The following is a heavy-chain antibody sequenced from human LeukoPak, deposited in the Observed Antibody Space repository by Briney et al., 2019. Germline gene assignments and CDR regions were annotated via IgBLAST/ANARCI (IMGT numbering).Heavy chain of an antibody. CDR3: AREAITMIVVVITTPSFDY. V-gene: IGHV3-30*04. CDR2: ISYDGSEK. CDR1: GFSFSNYA. Sequence: PGGSLRLSCAASGFSFSNYAMHWVRQAPGRGLEWVAVISYDGSEKYYGDSVRGRFTISRDNSKNTLDLQMNSLRAEDTAVYYCAREAITMIVVVITTPSFDYWGQGTLVTVSS. J-gene: IGHJ4*02. D-gene: IGHD3-22*01.